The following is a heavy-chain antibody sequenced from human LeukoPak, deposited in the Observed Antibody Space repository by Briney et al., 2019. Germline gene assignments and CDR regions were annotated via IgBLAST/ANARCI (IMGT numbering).Heavy chain of an antibody. CDR1: GFTFSSYD. J-gene: IGHJ4*02. Sequence: SGGSLRLSCAASGFTFSSYDMHWVRQATGKGLEWVSAIGTAGDTYYPGSVKGRFTISRENAKNSLYLQMNSLRAGDTAVYYCARTYKPYDSSGYYYWGQGTLVTVSS. CDR3: ARTYKPYDSSGYYY. CDR2: IGTAGDT. V-gene: IGHV3-13*01. D-gene: IGHD3-22*01.